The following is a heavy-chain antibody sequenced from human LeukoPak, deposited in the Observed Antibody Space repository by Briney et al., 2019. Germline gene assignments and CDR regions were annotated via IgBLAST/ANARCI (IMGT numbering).Heavy chain of an antibody. V-gene: IGHV3-33*01. D-gene: IGHD6-13*01. CDR2: IWYDGSNK. CDR3: ARDPTYGAAAGTFDY. Sequence: GGSLRLSCAASGFTFSSYGMHWVRQAPGKGLEWVAVIWYDGSNKYYADSVKGRFTISRDNSKNTLYLQMNSLRAEDTAVYHCARDPTYGAAAGTFDYWGQGTLVTVSS. J-gene: IGHJ4*02. CDR1: GFTFSSYG.